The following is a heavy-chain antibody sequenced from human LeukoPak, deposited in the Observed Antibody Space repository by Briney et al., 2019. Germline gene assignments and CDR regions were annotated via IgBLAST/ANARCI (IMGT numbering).Heavy chain of an antibody. J-gene: IGHJ4*02. CDR3: ARDGDPGIVVVTATIDY. Sequence: SETLSLTCTVSGGSISSYYWSWIRQPPGKGLEWIGYIYYSGSTNYNPSLKSRVTISVDTSKNQFSLKLSSVTAADTAVYYCARDGDPGIVVVTATIDYWGQGTLVTVSS. V-gene: IGHV4-59*01. CDR1: GGSISSYY. D-gene: IGHD2-21*02. CDR2: IYYSGST.